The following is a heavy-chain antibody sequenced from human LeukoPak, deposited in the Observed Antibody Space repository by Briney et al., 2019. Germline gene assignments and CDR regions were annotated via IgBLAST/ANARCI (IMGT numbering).Heavy chain of an antibody. CDR2: LNGGGSTT. J-gene: IGHJ4*02. V-gene: IGHV3-23*01. CDR3: AKDRGVYRLFDY. Sequence: GGSLRLSCAASGLTFSNYAMSWVRQAPGKGLEWVSALNGGGSTTYYADSVKGRFTISRDNSKNTLYLQMNSLRAEDTAIYYCAKDRGVYRLFDYWGQGTMVTVSS. D-gene: IGHD5-18*01. CDR1: GLTFSNYA.